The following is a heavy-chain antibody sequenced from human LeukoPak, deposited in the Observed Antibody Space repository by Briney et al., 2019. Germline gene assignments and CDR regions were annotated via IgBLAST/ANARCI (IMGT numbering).Heavy chain of an antibody. V-gene: IGHV3-23*01. CDR3: AASLPNIVVVPAAKGPFGS. Sequence: TGGSLRLSCAASGFTFSNYAMSWVRQAPGKGLEWVSGINGGCGGGTFHADSVRGRLTISRDNSKNTLYMQMSSLRAEDTDVYYCAASLPNIVVVPAAKGPFGSWGQGTLVTVSS. CDR2: INGGCGGGT. J-gene: IGHJ5*02. D-gene: IGHD2-2*01. CDR1: GFTFSNYA.